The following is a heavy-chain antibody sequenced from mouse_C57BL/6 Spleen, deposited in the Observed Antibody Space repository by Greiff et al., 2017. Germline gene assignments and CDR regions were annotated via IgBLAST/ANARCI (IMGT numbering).Heavy chain of an antibody. Sequence: EVKLVESGGGLVQPGESLKLSCESNEYEFPSHDMSWVRQTPEKRLELVAAINSDGGSTYYPDTMERRFIISSDNTKNTLYLQMSRLMSEATALYNCARQTPGYCGSGWYFDVWGTGTTVTVSS. V-gene: IGHV5-2*01. J-gene: IGHJ1*03. D-gene: IGHD1-1*01. CDR3: ARQTPGYCGSGWYFDV. CDR1: EYEFPSHD. CDR2: INSDGGST.